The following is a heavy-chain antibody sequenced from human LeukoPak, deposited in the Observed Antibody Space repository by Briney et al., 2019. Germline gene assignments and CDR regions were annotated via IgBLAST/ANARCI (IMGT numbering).Heavy chain of an antibody. J-gene: IGHJ4*02. CDR3: ARPTPYCTNGVCPDY. Sequence: SETLSLTCTVYGGSISSSSYYWGWIRQPPGKGLEWIGSIYYSGSTYYNPSLKSRVTISVDTSKNQFSLKLSSVTAADTAVNYCARPTPYCTNGVCPDYWGQGTLVTVSS. CDR2: IYYSGST. CDR1: GGSISSSSYY. D-gene: IGHD2-8*01. V-gene: IGHV4-39*01.